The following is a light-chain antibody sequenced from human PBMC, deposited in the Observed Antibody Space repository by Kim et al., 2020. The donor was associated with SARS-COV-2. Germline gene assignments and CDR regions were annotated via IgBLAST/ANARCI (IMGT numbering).Light chain of an antibody. V-gene: IGLV7-43*01. CDR3: LLYYGRSQGV. CDR1: TGAVTNDYY. CDR2: STS. Sequence: GGTVTLTCASSTGAVTNDYYPNWFQQKPGQAPRPLIYSTSNKHSWTPARFSGSLLGGKAALTLSGVQPEDEADYYCLLYYGRSQGVFGGGTKVTVL. J-gene: IGLJ3*02.